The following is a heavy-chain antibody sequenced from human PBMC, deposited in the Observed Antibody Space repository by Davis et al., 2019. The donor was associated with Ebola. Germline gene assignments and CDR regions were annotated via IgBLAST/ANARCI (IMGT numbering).Heavy chain of an antibody. D-gene: IGHD1-14*01. V-gene: IGHV3-74*01. Sequence: GESLKISCAASGFTFNSFWMQWVRQVPGKGLVWISIINLDGSTTYYADSVRGRFTISRDNAKNTLYLQMNSLRAEDTALYYCAKVMWNHRTYGMDVWGQGTTVTVSS. CDR2: INLDGSTT. CDR3: AKVMWNHRTYGMDV. CDR1: GFTFNSFW. J-gene: IGHJ6*02.